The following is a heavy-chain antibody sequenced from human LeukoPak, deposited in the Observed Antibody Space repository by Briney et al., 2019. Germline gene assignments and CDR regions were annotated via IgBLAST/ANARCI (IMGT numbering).Heavy chain of an antibody. CDR2: IKQDGSEK. CDR1: GFTFSSYW. Sequence: GGSPRLSCAASGFTFSSYWMSWVRQAPGKGLEWVANIKQDGSEKYYVDSVKGRFTISRDNAKNSLYLQMNSLRAEDTAVYYCARDLGSGWYPFDYWGQGTLVTVSS. J-gene: IGHJ4*02. CDR3: ARDLGSGWYPFDY. V-gene: IGHV3-7*03. D-gene: IGHD6-19*01.